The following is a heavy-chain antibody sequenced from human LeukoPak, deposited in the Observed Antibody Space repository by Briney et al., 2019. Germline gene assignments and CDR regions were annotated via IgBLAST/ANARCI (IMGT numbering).Heavy chain of an antibody. CDR1: GGSISSYY. Sequence: SSETLSLTCTVSGGSISSYYWSWIRQPPGKGLEWIGYIYYSGSTNYNPSLKSRVTISVDTSKDQFSLKLSSVTAADTAVYYCARVTAARRPLWFDPWGQGTLVTVSS. CDR2: IYYSGST. D-gene: IGHD6-6*01. J-gene: IGHJ5*02. CDR3: ARVTAARRPLWFDP. V-gene: IGHV4-59*01.